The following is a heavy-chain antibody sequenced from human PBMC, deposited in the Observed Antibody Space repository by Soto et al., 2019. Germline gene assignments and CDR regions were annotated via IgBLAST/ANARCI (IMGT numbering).Heavy chain of an antibody. CDR3: ATLIQTAVFDP. CDR2: IYPGDSAT. CDR1: GYSFTSYW. Sequence: GESLKISCKGSGYSFTSYWIGWVRQMPGKGLEWMGIIYPGDSATRYSPSFQGQVTISADKSVSTAYLQWSSLKASDTAMYYCATLIQTAVFDPWGQGNLVTVSS. J-gene: IGHJ5*02. D-gene: IGHD1-1*01. V-gene: IGHV5-51*01.